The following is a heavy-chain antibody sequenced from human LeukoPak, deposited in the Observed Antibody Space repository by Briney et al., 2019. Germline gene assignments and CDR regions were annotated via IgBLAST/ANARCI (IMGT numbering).Heavy chain of an antibody. CDR2: ISGSGGST. CDR3: AKGAIDYYYYYGMDV. V-gene: IGHV3-23*01. D-gene: IGHD2-21*01. Sequence: GGSLRLSCAASGFTFSSYAMSRVRQAPGKGLEWVSAISGSGGSTYYADSVKGRFTISRDNSKNTLYLQMNTLRAEDTAVYYCAKGAIDYYYYYGMDVWGQGTTVTVSS. J-gene: IGHJ6*02. CDR1: GFTFSSYA.